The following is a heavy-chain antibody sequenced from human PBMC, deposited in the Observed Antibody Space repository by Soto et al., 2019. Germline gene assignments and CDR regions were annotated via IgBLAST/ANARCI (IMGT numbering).Heavy chain of an antibody. D-gene: IGHD6-13*01. CDR3: ARDSSSSWYDFDY. Sequence: PGGSLRLSCAASGFTFSSYEMNWVRQAPGKGLEWVSYISSSGSTIYYADSVKGRFTISRDNAKNSLYLQMNSLRAEDTAVYYCARDSSSSWYDFDYWGQGTLVTVSS. J-gene: IGHJ4*02. V-gene: IGHV3-48*03. CDR1: GFTFSSYE. CDR2: ISSSGSTI.